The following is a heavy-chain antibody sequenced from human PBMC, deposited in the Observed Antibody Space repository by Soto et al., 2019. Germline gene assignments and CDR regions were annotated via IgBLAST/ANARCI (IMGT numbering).Heavy chain of an antibody. CDR2: IYHSGST. CDR1: GYSISSGYY. Sequence: PSETLSLTCAVSGYSISSGYYWGWIRQPPVKGLECIGSIYHSGSTYYNPSLKSRVTISVDTSKNQFSLKLSSVTAADTDVYYCARCSNGGQLWCSDYYGMDVWGQGTTVTVSS. J-gene: IGHJ6*02. D-gene: IGHD5-18*01. V-gene: IGHV4-38-2*01. CDR3: ARCSNGGQLWCSDYYGMDV.